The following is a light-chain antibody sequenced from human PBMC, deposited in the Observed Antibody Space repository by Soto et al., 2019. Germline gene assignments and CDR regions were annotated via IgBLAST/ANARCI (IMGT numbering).Light chain of an antibody. CDR3: QQYNGLPTWT. CDR2: KAS. Sequence: DIQMTQSPSTLSASVGDRVIITCRASQSISGWLAWYQQKPGKAPNLLIYKASTLQSGVPSRFSGNGSGTEFTLTITSLQPDDSATYYCQQYNGLPTWTFGQGTKVDI. CDR1: QSISGW. J-gene: IGKJ1*01. V-gene: IGKV1-5*03.